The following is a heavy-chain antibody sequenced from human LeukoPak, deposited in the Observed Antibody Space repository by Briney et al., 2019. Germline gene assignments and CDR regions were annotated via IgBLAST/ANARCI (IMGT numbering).Heavy chain of an antibody. J-gene: IGHJ3*01. D-gene: IGHD1-1*01. CDR1: GFTFSSYA. V-gene: IGHV3-23*01. CDR3: ARWTNSHAFDV. CDR2: ISGSGDYT. Sequence: GGSLRLSCAASGFTFSSYAMTWVRQAPGKGLEWVSSISGSGDYTNYAGSVKGRFTISRDNSKNTVYLQMNSLRAEDTAVYYCARWTNSHAFDVWGQGTLVTVSS.